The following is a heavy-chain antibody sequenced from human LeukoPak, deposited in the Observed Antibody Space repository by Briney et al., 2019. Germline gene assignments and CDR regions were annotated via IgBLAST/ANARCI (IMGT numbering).Heavy chain of an antibody. CDR1: GFTLSNYW. J-gene: IGHJ4*02. CDR2: IKQDGSEK. D-gene: IGHD2-2*01. CDR3: ASYYCTTTTCYYFEY. Sequence: GGSLRLSCAASGFTLSNYWMNWVRQAPGKGLEWVANIKQDGSEKYYVDSVKGRFTISRDNAKNSLYLQMNSLRADDTAVYYCASYYCTTTTCYYFEYWGQGTLVTVSS. V-gene: IGHV3-7*01.